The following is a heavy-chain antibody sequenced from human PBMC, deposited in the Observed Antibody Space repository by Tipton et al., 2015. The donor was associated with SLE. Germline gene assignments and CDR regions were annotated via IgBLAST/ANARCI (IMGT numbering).Heavy chain of an antibody. CDR2: INHSGST. CDR3: ARHVRGRSRELRWFDP. V-gene: IGHV4-34*01. D-gene: IGHD1-26*01. CDR1: GGSFSGYY. J-gene: IGHJ5*02. Sequence: TLSLTCAVYGGSFSGYYWSWIRQPPGKGLEWIGEINHSGSTNYNPSLKSRVTISVDTSKNQFSLKLSSVTAADTAVYYCARHVRGRSRELRWFDPWGQGTLATVSS.